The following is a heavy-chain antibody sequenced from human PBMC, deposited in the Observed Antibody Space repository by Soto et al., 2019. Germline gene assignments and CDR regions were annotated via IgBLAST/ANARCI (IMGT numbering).Heavy chain of an antibody. CDR1: VGSITTGGYY. CDR2: RYYSEST. CDR3: ARTKCSGGSCYSWSLDY. D-gene: IGHD2-15*01. Sequence: SETLSLTCTVSVGSITTGGYYWSWIRQLPGKGLEWIGHRYYSESTYYNPSLKSRVSISLDTSKNQFSLKLSFVTAADTAMYYCARTKCSGGSCYSWSLDYWGQGTPVTVSS. V-gene: IGHV4-31*03. J-gene: IGHJ4*02.